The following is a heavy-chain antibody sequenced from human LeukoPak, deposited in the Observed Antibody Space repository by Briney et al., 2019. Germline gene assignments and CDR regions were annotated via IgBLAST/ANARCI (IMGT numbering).Heavy chain of an antibody. Sequence: PSETLSLTCTVSGGSISSHYWSWIRQPPGKGLEWIGYIYYSGSTNYNPPLKSRVTISVDTSKNQFSLKLSSVTAADTAVYYCARVFRGELSYYFDYWGQGTLVTVSS. CDR2: IYYSGST. CDR3: ARVFRGELSYYFDY. D-gene: IGHD3-16*02. V-gene: IGHV4-59*11. J-gene: IGHJ4*02. CDR1: GGSISSHY.